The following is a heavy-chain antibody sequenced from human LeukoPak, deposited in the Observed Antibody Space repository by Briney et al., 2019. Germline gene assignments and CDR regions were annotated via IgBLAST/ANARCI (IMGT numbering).Heavy chain of an antibody. CDR1: GFTFSSYW. CDR2: IKKDGSEK. V-gene: IGHV3-7*01. Sequence: GGSLRLSCAASGFTFSSYWMSWVRQAPGKGLEWVANIKKDGSEKYYVDSVKGRFTISRDNAKNSLYLQMNSLRAEDTAVYYCARAKLDIVVVPAAPFDYWGQGTLVTVSS. CDR3: ARAKLDIVVVPAAPFDY. J-gene: IGHJ4*02. D-gene: IGHD2-2*01.